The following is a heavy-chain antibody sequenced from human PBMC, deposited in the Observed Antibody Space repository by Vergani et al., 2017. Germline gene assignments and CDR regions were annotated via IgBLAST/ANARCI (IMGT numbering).Heavy chain of an antibody. CDR1: GGSISSYY. CDR2: IYYSGST. V-gene: IGHV4-39*07. D-gene: IGHD5-18*01. J-gene: IGHJ4*02. Sequence: QVQLQESGPGLVKPSETLSLTCTVSGGSISSYYWGWIRQPPGKGLEWIGSIYYSGSTYYNPSLKSRVTISVDTSKNQFSLKLSSVTAADTAVYYCARGDRGYSYGYYDYWGQGTLVTVSS. CDR3: ARGDRGYSYGYYDY.